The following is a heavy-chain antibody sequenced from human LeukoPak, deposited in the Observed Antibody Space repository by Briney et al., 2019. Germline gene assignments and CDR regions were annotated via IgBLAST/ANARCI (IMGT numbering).Heavy chain of an antibody. D-gene: IGHD2-2*01. CDR3: ARDAMPRNYMDV. V-gene: IGHV1-69*05. Sequence: GASVKVSCKASGGTFSSYAISWVRQAPGQGLEWMGGIIPIFGTANYAQKFQGRVTITTDESTGTAYMELSSLRSEDTAVYYCARDAMPRNYMDVWGKGTTVTVSS. J-gene: IGHJ6*03. CDR2: IIPIFGTA. CDR1: GGTFSSYA.